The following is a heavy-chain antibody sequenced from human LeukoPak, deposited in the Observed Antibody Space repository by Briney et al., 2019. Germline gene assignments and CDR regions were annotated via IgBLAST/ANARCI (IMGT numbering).Heavy chain of an antibody. CDR3: ARGFRTYYYDSSGYYSAKYYYYYMDV. J-gene: IGHJ6*03. Sequence: SETLSLTCAVYGGSFSGYYWSWIRQPPGKGLEWIGEINHSGSTNYNPSLTSRVTISVDTSKNQFSLKLSSVTAADTAVYYCARGFRTYYYDSSGYYSAKYYYYYMDVWGKGTTVTVSS. CDR2: INHSGST. CDR1: GGSFSGYY. V-gene: IGHV4-34*01. D-gene: IGHD3-22*01.